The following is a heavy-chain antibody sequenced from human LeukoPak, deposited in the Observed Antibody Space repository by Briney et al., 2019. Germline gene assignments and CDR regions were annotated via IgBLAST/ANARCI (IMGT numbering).Heavy chain of an antibody. J-gene: IGHJ4*02. V-gene: IGHV3-20*04. Sequence: GGSLRLSCTASGLTFSSYWMHWVRQAPGKGLEWVSGINWNGGSTGYADSVKGRFTISRDNAKNSLYLQMNSLRAEDTALYYCAREVGISSSWYGPSDYWGQGTLVTVSS. D-gene: IGHD6-13*01. CDR1: GLTFSSYW. CDR2: INWNGGST. CDR3: AREVGISSSWYGPSDY.